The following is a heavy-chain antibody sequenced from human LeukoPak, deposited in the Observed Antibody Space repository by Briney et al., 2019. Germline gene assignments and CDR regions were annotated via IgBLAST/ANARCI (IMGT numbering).Heavy chain of an antibody. V-gene: IGHV3-23*01. CDR3: AELGITMIGGV. CDR2: INGGST. CDR1: GITFSSDA. D-gene: IGHD3-10*02. J-gene: IGHJ6*04. Sequence: GGSLRLSCAASGITFSSDAMSWVRQAPGKELEWVSAINGGSTHYAGSVKGRFTISRDNAKNSLYLQMNSLRAEDTAVYYCAELGITMIGGVWGKGTTVTISS.